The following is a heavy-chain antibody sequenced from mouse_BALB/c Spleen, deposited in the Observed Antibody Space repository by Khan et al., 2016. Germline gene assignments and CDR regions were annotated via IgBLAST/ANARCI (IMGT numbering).Heavy chain of an antibody. Sequence: QVQLKQSGAELVKPGASVKLSCKASGYTFTSYYMYWVKQRPGQGLEWIGEINPSNGGTNFNEKFKSKATLTVDKSSSTAYMQLSSLTSEDSAVYYCTSPSMDYWGQGTSVTVSS. J-gene: IGHJ4*01. V-gene: IGHV1S81*02. CDR1: GYTFTSYY. CDR3: TSPSMDY. CDR2: INPSNGGT.